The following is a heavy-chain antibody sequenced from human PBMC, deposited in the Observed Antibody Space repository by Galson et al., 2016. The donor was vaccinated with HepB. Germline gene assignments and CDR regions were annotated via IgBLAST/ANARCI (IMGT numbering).Heavy chain of an antibody. CDR1: GDSVSSNSAA. CDR2: TYYGSKWYN. D-gene: IGHD6-6*01. Sequence: CAISGDSVSSNSAAWNWIRQSPSRGLEWLGRTYYGSKWYNDYAVSVKSRITFNPDPSKNQFSLQLNSLTPEDTAVYYCARDSSSPHHPPRGYYYYGMDVWGQGTTVTVSS. V-gene: IGHV6-1*01. J-gene: IGHJ6*02. CDR3: ARDSSSPHHPPRGYYYYGMDV.